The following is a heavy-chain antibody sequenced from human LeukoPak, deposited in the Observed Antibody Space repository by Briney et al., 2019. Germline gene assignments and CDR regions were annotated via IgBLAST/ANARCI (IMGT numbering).Heavy chain of an antibody. D-gene: IGHD3/OR15-3a*01. J-gene: IGHJ4*02. V-gene: IGHV4-38-2*02. CDR3: ARQTGSGLFILP. CDR1: GYSISSGYY. Sequence: SETLSLTCTVSGYSISSGYYWGWIRQPPGKGLEWIGSIYHSGSAYYNPSLKSRVIISIDTSKNQFSLRLTSVTAADTAVYYCARQTGSGLFILPGGQGTLVTVSS. CDR2: IYHSGSA.